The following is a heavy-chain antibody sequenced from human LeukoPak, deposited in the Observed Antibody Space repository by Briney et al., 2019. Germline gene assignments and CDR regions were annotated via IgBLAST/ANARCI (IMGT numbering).Heavy chain of an antibody. D-gene: IGHD3-10*01. CDR1: GGSISSSSYY. V-gene: IGHV3-21*01. Sequence: TSETLSLTCTVSGGSISSSSYYWGWVRQAPGKGLEWVSSISSSSSYIYYADSVKGRFTISRDNAKNSQYLQMNSLRAEDTAVYYCARPLNPIRLLWFGELPHYWGQGTLVTVSS. CDR3: ARPLNPIRLLWFGELPHY. CDR2: ISSSSSYI. J-gene: IGHJ4*02.